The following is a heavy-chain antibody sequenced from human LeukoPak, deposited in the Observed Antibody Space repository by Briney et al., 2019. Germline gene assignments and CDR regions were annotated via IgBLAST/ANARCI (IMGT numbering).Heavy chain of an antibody. CDR1: GGSISSYY. J-gene: IGHJ4*02. CDR2: VYYTGST. D-gene: IGHD6-13*01. V-gene: IGHV4-59*01. CDR3: ATEDAGTSLDN. Sequence: SETLSLTCTVSGGSISSYYYTWIRQPPGKGLEWIGYVYYTGSTNYNPSLKSRVTMSLDTSENQFSLKLRSVTAADTAAYYCATEDAGTSLDNWGQGTLVTVSS.